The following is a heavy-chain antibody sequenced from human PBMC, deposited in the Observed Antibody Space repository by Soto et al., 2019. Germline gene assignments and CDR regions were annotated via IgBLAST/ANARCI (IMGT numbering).Heavy chain of an antibody. CDR1: GFSFDDYA. CDR2: ISWNSGTI. CDR3: ARDVWSRASGPPDS. V-gene: IGHV3-9*01. D-gene: IGHD3-10*01. Sequence: GGSLRLSCAASGFSFDDYAMHWVRQAPGKGLEWVTGISWNSGTIGYADSVKGRFTISRDNAKNSLYLQMNSLRAEDTALHYCARDVWSRASGPPDSWGQGTLVTVSS. J-gene: IGHJ4*02.